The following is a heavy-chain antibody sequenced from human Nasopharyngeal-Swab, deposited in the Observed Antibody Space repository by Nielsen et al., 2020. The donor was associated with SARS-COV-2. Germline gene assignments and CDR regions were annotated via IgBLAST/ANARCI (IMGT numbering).Heavy chain of an antibody. Sequence: GGSLRLSCAASGFTFSSSGMHWVRQAPGKGLGWVAVIWYVGSKKYTADSVKGRFTIYRDNSKNTLYLQMNSLRAEDTAVYYCTRDTPSGWWGGVSDAFDIWGQGTMVTVSS. CDR3: TRDTPSGWWGGVSDAFDI. J-gene: IGHJ3*02. V-gene: IGHV3-33*01. D-gene: IGHD6-19*01. CDR2: IWYVGSKK. CDR1: GFTFSSSG.